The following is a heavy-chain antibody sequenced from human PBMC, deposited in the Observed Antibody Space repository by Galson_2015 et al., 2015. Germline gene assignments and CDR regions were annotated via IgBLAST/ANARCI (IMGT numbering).Heavy chain of an antibody. CDR3: AKSGGAQWLGALALRKKKFDY. V-gene: IGHV3-30*18. Sequence: SLRLSCAASGFTFSSYGMHWVRQAPGKGLEWVAVISYDGSNKYYADSVKGRFTISRDNSKNTLYLQMNSLRAEDTAVYYCAKSGGAQWLGALALRKKKFDYWGQGTLVTVSS. CDR2: ISYDGSNK. CDR1: GFTFSSYG. D-gene: IGHD6-19*01. J-gene: IGHJ4*02.